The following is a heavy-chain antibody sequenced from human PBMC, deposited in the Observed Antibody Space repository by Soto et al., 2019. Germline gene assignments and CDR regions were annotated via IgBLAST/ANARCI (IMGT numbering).Heavy chain of an antibody. CDR1: GGTFSSYA. CDR2: IIPIFGTA. Sequence: SVKVSCKASGGTFSSYAISWVRQAPGQGLEWMGGIIPIFGTANYAQKFQGRVTITADESTSTAYMELSSLRSEDTAVYYCARGGXLNFDWYYSQDYYGMDVWGQGTTVTVSS. V-gene: IGHV1-69*13. CDR3: ARGGXLNFDWYYSQDYYGMDV. D-gene: IGHD3-9*01. J-gene: IGHJ6*02.